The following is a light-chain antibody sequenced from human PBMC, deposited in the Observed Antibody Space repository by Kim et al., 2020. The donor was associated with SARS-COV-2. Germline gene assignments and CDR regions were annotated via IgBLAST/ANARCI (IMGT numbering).Light chain of an antibody. CDR1: QGLLHSNGYNY. CDR2: LGS. J-gene: IGKJ2*01. V-gene: IGKV2-28*01. Sequence: DIVMTQSPLSLPVTPGEPASISCRSSQGLLHSNGYNYLDWYLQKPGQSPQLLIYLGSNRASGVPDRFSGSGSGTYFTLKISRVEAEDVGVYYCMQALQTPYNFGQGTKLEI. CDR3: MQALQTPYN.